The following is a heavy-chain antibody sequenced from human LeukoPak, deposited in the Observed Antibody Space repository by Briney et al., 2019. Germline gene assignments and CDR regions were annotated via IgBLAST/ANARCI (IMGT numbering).Heavy chain of an antibody. CDR3: ARGWRDYDILTGYGGYGMDV. Sequence: ASVKVSCKASGYAFTSYYMHWVRQAPGQGLEWMGIINPSGGSTSYAQKFQGRVTMTRDTSTSTVYMELSSLRSEDTAVYYCARGWRDYDILTGYGGYGMDVWGQGTTVTVSS. J-gene: IGHJ6*02. CDR2: INPSGGST. CDR1: GYAFTSYY. D-gene: IGHD3-9*01. V-gene: IGHV1-46*01.